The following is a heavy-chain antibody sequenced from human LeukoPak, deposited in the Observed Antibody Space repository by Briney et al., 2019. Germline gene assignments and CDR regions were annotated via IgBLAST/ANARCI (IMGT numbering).Heavy chain of an antibody. CDR3: ARGTAFDI. CDR2: INHSGST. J-gene: IGHJ3*02. Sequence: SETLSLTCAVYGGSFSGYYWSWIRQPPGKGLEWIGEINHSGSTNYNPSLKSRVIISVDTSKNQFSLKLSSVTAADTAVYYCARGTAFDIWGQGTMVTVSS. CDR1: GGSFSGYY. V-gene: IGHV4-34*01.